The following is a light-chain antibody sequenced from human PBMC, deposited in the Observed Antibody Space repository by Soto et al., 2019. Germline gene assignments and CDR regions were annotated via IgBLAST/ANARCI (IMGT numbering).Light chain of an antibody. V-gene: IGLV7-46*01. Sequence: QAVVTQEPSLTVSPGGTVTLTCGSSTGPVTSGHSPYWFQQKPGQAPRTLIFDTSNKHSWTPARLSGSLLGGKAALTLSGAQPEDEAEYYRLLSYSGARVFGGGTKLTVL. CDR2: DTS. CDR3: LLSYSGARV. J-gene: IGLJ2*01. CDR1: TGPVTSGHS.